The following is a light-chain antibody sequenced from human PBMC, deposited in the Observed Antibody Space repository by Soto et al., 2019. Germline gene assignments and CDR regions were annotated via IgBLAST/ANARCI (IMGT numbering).Light chain of an antibody. J-gene: IGKJ1*01. V-gene: IGKV1-39*01. CDR1: QSISSS. CDR2: TAS. CDR3: QQSYSRPRA. Sequence: DMQITQSPSSLSSSVGDRVAIACLASQSISSSVNWYQQKAGKAPNLLIYTASNLESGVPSRFSGSGSGTDFTLTISSLQPEDFATYFCQQSYSRPRAFGQGTKVDIK.